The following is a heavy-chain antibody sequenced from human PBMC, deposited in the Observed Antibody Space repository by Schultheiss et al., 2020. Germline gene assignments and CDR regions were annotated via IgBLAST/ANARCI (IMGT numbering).Heavy chain of an antibody. CDR2: ISYDGSNK. J-gene: IGHJ5*02. CDR3: ARDNYDFWSGSTNWFDP. CDR1: GFTFSSYA. D-gene: IGHD3-3*01. V-gene: IGHV3-30*07. Sequence: GGSLRLSCAASGFTFSSYAMHWVRQAPGKGLEWVAVISYDGSNKYYADSVKGRFTISRDNSKNTLYLQMNSLRAEDTAVYYCARDNYDFWSGSTNWFDPWGQGTLVTVSS.